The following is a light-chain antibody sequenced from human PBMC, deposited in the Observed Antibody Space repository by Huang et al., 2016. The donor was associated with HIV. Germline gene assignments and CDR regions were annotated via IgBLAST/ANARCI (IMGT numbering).Light chain of an antibody. Sequence: EIVLTQSPGPLFLSPGERDTLSCRATQSGSSNYLTWYQQKPGQAPRLLIYGASNRATGIPDRFSGSGSGTDFTLTISRLEPEDFALYYCHQYGSSPFTFGQGTRLDMK. CDR1: QSGSSNY. V-gene: IGKV3-20*01. CDR2: GAS. J-gene: IGKJ5*01. CDR3: HQYGSSPFT.